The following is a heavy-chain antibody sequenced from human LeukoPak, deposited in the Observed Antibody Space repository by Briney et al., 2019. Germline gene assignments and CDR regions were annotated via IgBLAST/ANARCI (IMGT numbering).Heavy chain of an antibody. CDR2: MNPNSGNT. J-gene: IGHJ3*02. V-gene: IGHV1-8*01. CDR3: ARVILTGYLDAFDI. Sequence: ASVKVSCKASGYTFTSYDINWVRQATGQGLEWMGWMNPNSGNTGYAQKFQGRVTMTRNTSISTAYMELSSLRSEDTAVYYCARVILTGYLDAFDIWGQGTMVIVSS. CDR1: GYTFTSYD. D-gene: IGHD3-9*01.